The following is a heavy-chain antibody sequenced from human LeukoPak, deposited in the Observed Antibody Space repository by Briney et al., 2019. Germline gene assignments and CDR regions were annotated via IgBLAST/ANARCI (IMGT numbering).Heavy chain of an antibody. Sequence: SETLSLTCAVYGGSFSGYYWSWIRQPPGKGLEWIGEINHSGSTNYNPSLKSRVTISADTSKNQFSLKLSSVTAADTAVYYCARGVAARAYGYWGQGTLVTVSS. CDR2: INHSGST. CDR1: GGSFSGYY. CDR3: ARGVAARAYGY. J-gene: IGHJ4*02. D-gene: IGHD6-6*01. V-gene: IGHV4-34*01.